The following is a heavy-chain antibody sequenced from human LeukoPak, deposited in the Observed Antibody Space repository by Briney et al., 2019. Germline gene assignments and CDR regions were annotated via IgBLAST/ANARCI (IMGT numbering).Heavy chain of an antibody. Sequence: GGSLRLSCAASGFTFSSYGMHWVRQAPGKGLEWVAVIWYDGSNKYYADSVKGRFTISRDNSKNTLYLQMNSLRAEDTAVYYCAKDDSLHYDFWSGYSLLGLNYYYYYGMDVWGQGTTVTVSS. CDR1: GFTFSSYG. CDR3: AKDDSLHYDFWSGYSLLGLNYYYYYGMDV. V-gene: IGHV3-33*06. CDR2: IWYDGSNK. D-gene: IGHD3-3*01. J-gene: IGHJ6*02.